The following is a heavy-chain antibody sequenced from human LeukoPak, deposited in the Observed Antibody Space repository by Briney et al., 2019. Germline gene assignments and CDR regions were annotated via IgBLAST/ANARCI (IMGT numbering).Heavy chain of an antibody. Sequence: AGGSLRLSCAASGFTFSIYAMHWVRQAPGKGLEYVSVISTNGGSTYYANSVKGRFTISRDNSKNTLYLQMGSLRAEDMAVYYCARVASWLHYYYMDVWGKGTTVTVSS. D-gene: IGHD3-10*01. CDR2: ISTNGGST. J-gene: IGHJ6*03. CDR1: GFTFSIYA. CDR3: ARVASWLHYYYMDV. V-gene: IGHV3-64*01.